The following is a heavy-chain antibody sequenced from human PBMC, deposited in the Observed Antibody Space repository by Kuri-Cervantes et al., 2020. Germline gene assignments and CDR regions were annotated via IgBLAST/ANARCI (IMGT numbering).Heavy chain of an antibody. Sequence: ASVKVSCKASGYTFTGYYMYWVRQAPGQGLEWMGWIDPYSGDSNYAQKFQGRVTMTRDTSISTAYMELSRLRSDDTAVYYCARASRSHFDYWGQGTLVTVSS. CDR2: IDPYSGDS. CDR3: ARASRSHFDY. D-gene: IGHD1-26*01. J-gene: IGHJ4*02. V-gene: IGHV1-2*02. CDR1: GYTFTGYY.